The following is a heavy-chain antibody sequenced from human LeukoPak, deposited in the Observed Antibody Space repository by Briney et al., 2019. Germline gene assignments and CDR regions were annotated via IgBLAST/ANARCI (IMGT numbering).Heavy chain of an antibody. CDR1: GGSISSSSYY. CDR3: ARSCPQKKRWLQPVQRPNAFDI. D-gene: IGHD5-24*01. CDR2: IYYSGST. V-gene: IGHV4-39*01. Sequence: SETLSLTCTASGGSISSSSYYWGWIRQPPGKGLEWIGSIYYSGSTYYNPSLKSRVTISVDTSKNQFSLKLSSVTAADTAVYYCARSCPQKKRWLQPVQRPNAFDIWGQGTMVTVSS. J-gene: IGHJ3*02.